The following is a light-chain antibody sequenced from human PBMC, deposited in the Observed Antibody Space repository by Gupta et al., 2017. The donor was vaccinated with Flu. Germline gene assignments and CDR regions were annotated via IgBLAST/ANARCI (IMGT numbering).Light chain of an antibody. Sequence: STSNVGANHVFWYQQFPRTAPKLLIHRTDQRPSGVPDRFSGSKSGSSASLAISGLRSDDEAMYYCVSWDDSLSGVVFGGGTNLTVL. CDR2: RTD. J-gene: IGLJ3*02. CDR1: TSNVGANH. V-gene: IGLV1-47*01. CDR3: VSWDDSLSGVV.